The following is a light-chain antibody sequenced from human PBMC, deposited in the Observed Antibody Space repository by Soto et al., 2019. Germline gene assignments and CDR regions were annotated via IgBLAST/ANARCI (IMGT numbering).Light chain of an antibody. CDR3: QQYGTSPFT. J-gene: IGKJ5*01. CDR2: GAS. V-gene: IGKV3D-15*01. Sequence: EIVITQSPATLSVSPGERATLSCRASQSVSSNLAWYQQKPGQAPSLLIYGASSRVTGIPARFSGSGSGTDLTITISGLEPEDCEVYHCQQYGTSPFTFGQGTRLEIK. CDR1: QSVSSN.